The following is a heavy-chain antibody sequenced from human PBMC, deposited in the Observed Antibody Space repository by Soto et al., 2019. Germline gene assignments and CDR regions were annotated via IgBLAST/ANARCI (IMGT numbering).Heavy chain of an antibody. Sequence: SETLSLTCTVSGGSISSSSYYWGWIRQPPGKGLEWIGSIYYSGSTYYNPSLKSRVTISVDTSKNQFSLKLSSVTAADTAVYYCARDQGRATIFGVAPIPFGIDVWGQGTTVTVSS. CDR3: ARDQGRATIFGVAPIPFGIDV. D-gene: IGHD3-3*01. J-gene: IGHJ6*02. V-gene: IGHV4-39*02. CDR2: IYYSGST. CDR1: GGSISSSSYY.